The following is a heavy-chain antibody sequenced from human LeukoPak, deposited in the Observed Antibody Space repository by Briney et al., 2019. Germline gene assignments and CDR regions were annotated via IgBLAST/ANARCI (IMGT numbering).Heavy chain of an antibody. Sequence: PSETLSLTCTVSGGSVSGYYWSWIRQPPGKGLEWIGYICYSGTTNYNPSLKSRVTMSVDTSKNQFSLKVTSVTAADTAVYCCARFGAYYFDYWGQGTLVTVSS. CDR1: GGSVSGYY. CDR2: ICYSGTT. CDR3: ARFGAYYFDY. D-gene: IGHD3-10*01. J-gene: IGHJ4*02. V-gene: IGHV4-59*02.